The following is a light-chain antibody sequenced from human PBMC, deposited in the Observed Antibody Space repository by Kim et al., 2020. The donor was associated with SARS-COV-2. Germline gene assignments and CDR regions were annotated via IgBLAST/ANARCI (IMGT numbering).Light chain of an antibody. V-gene: IGLV1-44*01. J-gene: IGLJ3*02. CDR1: SSNIGRHF. CDR3: ATWDFSLDAWV. Sequence: QPVLTQPPSTSGTPGQRVTISCSGSSSNIGRHFVNWFQQLPGTAPKVFIYNDNQRPSGVPDRFSGSRSGTSASLAISGLQAEAEADYYCATWDFSLDAWVFGGGTQLTVL. CDR2: NDN.